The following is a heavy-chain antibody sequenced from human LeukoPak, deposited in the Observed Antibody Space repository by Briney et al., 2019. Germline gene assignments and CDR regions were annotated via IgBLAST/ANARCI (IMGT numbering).Heavy chain of an antibody. CDR1: ALSLNAYN. CDR3: AKPLGGSYLFDR. Sequence: GGSLRLSCAASALSLNAYNMNWVRQAPGKGLEWVSSISYTGTYIYYAASVKGRFTISRDTSKKILYLQMDSLRPEDTAVYYCAKPLGGSYLFDRWGQGTLVTVSS. D-gene: IGHD1-26*01. CDR2: ISYTGTYI. J-gene: IGHJ4*02. V-gene: IGHV3-21*04.